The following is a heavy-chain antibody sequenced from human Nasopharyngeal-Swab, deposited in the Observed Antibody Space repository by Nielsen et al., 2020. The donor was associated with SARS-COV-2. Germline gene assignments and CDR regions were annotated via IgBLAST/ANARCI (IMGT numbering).Heavy chain of an antibody. CDR2: IIPIFGTA. CDR1: GGTFSSYA. V-gene: IGHV1-69*13. CDR3: ARGSWATVTERRPPYAFDI. Sequence: SVQVSCKASGGTFSSYAISWVRQAPGQGLEWMGGIIPIFGTANYAQQFQGRVTITADESTSTAYMELSSLRSEDTAVYYCARGSWATVTERRPPYAFDIWGQGTMVTVSS. D-gene: IGHD4-11*01. J-gene: IGHJ3*02.